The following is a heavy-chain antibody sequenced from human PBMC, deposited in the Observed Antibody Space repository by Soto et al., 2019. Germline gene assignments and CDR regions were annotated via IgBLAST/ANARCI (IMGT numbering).Heavy chain of an antibody. CDR2: IYYSGST. J-gene: IGHJ4*02. Sequence: QVQLQESGPGLVKPSQTLSLTCSVSGGSISSGDYYWSWIRQPPGKGLEWIGYIYYSGSTNYNPSLKSRVTISVDTSKNQFSRRLSSVTAADTAVYYCARGRLGFGSGSLDYWGQGTLVTVSS. CDR3: ARGRLGFGSGSLDY. D-gene: IGHD3-10*01. V-gene: IGHV4-30-4*01. CDR1: GGSISSGDYY.